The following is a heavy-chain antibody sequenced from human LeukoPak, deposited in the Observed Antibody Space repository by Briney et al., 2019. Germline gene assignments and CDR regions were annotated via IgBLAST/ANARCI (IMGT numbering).Heavy chain of an antibody. CDR3: ARRYRSSYY. CDR1: GYSISSGYY. D-gene: IGHD6-13*01. V-gene: IGHV4-38-2*01. CDR2: IYYSGST. J-gene: IGHJ4*02. Sequence: SETLSLTCAVSGYSISSGYYWGWIGQPPGKGLEWIGSIYYSGSTYYNPSLERRVTISVDTPKNQYSLKLSSVPAADTAVYYCARRYRSSYYWGQGTLVTVSS.